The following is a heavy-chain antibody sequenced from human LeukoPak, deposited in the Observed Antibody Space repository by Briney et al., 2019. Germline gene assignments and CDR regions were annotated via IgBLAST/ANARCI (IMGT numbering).Heavy chain of an antibody. V-gene: IGHV4-59*01. CDR2: IYYSGST. D-gene: IGHD5-12*01. CDR3: ARERPYSGYDD. CDR1: GGSISSYY. Sequence: SETLSLTCTVSGGSISSYYWSWIRQPPGKGLEWIGYIYYSGSTNYNPSLKSRVTISVDTSKNQFSLKLSSVTAADTAVYYCARERPYSGYDDWCQGTLVTVSS. J-gene: IGHJ4*02.